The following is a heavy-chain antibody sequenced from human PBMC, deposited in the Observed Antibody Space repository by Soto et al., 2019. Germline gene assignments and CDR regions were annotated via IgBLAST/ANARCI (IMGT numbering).Heavy chain of an antibody. CDR1: GGSISSSSYY. D-gene: IGHD6-13*01. V-gene: IGHV4-39*01. J-gene: IGHJ5*02. Sequence: SETLSLTCTVSGGSISSSSYYWGWIRQPPGKGLEWIGSTYYSGSTYYNPSLKSRVTISVDTSKNQFSLKLSSVTAADTAVYYCATEPGYSSSSGWFDPWGQGTLVTVSS. CDR3: ATEPGYSSSSGWFDP. CDR2: TYYSGST.